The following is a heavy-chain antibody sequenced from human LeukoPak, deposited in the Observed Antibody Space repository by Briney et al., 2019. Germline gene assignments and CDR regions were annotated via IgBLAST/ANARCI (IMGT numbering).Heavy chain of an antibody. V-gene: IGHV3-23*01. D-gene: IGHD3-10*01. Sequence: PGGSLRLSCAASGFTFSSYGMSWVRQAPGKGLEWVSVISGSGDETYYADSVKGRFTISRDNSKYTLFLQMNSLRAEDTAVYYCAKDRISTGSNDYWGQGTLVTVSS. J-gene: IGHJ4*02. CDR2: ISGSGDET. CDR1: GFTFSSYG. CDR3: AKDRISTGSNDY.